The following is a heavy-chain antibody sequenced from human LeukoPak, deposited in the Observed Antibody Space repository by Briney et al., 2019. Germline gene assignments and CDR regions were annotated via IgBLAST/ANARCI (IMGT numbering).Heavy chain of an antibody. V-gene: IGHV4-59*11. CDR3: ARARGTIRYYYYMDV. CDR2: IYYSGST. D-gene: IGHD2-2*02. J-gene: IGHJ6*03. Sequence: SETLCLTCTVSGGSISSHYWSWMRQPPGKGLEWIGHIYYSGSTNYNPSLKSRVTISVDPSKNQFSLTLSSVTAADTAVYYCARARGTIRYYYYMDVWGKGTTVTVSS. CDR1: GGSISSHY.